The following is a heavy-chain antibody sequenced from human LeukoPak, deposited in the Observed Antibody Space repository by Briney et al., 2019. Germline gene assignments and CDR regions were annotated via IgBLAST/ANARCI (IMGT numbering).Heavy chain of an antibody. CDR2: VSGSGGDK. CDR3: AKVGGDSSGWYFYFDY. Sequence: PGGSLRLSCAASGFTFSSYAMSWVRQAPGKGLEWVSVVSGSGGDKHYAEYVKGRFTIARANSKNTLYLQMNSLRAEDTAVYYCAKVGGDSSGWYFYFDYWGQGTLVTVSS. J-gene: IGHJ4*02. D-gene: IGHD6-19*01. V-gene: IGHV3-23*01. CDR1: GFTFSSYA.